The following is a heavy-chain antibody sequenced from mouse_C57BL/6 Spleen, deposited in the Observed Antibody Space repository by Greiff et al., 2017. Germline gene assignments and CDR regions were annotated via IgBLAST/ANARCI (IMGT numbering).Heavy chain of an antibody. D-gene: IGHD1-1*01. J-gene: IGHJ1*03. CDR3: ARGDYYGSSYHYFDV. Sequence: EVQLQQSGPELVKPGASVKISCKASGYTFTDYYMNWVKQSHGKSLEWIGDINPNNGGTSYNQKFKGKATLTVDKSSSTAYMELRSLTSEDSAVYYCARGDYYGSSYHYFDVWGTGTTVTVSS. CDR2: INPNNGGT. CDR1: GYTFTDYY. V-gene: IGHV1-26*01.